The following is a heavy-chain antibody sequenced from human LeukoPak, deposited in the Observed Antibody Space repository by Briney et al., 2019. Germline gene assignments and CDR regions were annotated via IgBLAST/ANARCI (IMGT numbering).Heavy chain of an antibody. V-gene: IGHV3-74*01. D-gene: IGHD3-10*01. CDR2: INSDGSIT. CDR1: GFTFSRYW. Sequence: GGSLRLSCAASGFTFSRYWIHWVRQAPGKGLVWVSHINSDGSITDHADSVKGRFTISRDDAKNTVYLQMNSLRAEDTAVYYCGRWDYYGSGTSDYWGQGTLVTVSS. CDR3: GRWDYYGSGTSDY. J-gene: IGHJ4*02.